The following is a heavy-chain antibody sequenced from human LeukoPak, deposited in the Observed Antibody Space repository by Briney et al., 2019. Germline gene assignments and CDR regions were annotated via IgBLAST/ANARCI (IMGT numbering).Heavy chain of an antibody. J-gene: IGHJ4*02. CDR3: AKRGSWYFDWLLPYFDY. Sequence: PGGSLRLSCAASGFTFSNYTMHWVRQAPGKGLEWIALISHAGTNEYYSDSVKGRFTISRDNSKNTLYLQMNSLRAEDTAVYYCAKRGSWYFDWLLPYFDYWGQGTLVTVSS. D-gene: IGHD3-9*01. CDR2: ISHAGTNE. V-gene: IGHV3-30*04. CDR1: GFTFSNYT.